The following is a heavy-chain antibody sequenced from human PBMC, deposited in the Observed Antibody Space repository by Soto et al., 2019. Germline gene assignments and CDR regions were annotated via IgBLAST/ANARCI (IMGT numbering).Heavy chain of an antibody. CDR2: IWYDGSNK. J-gene: IGHJ4*02. V-gene: IGHV3-33*01. CDR3: ARDQNYGDYVPFDY. CDR1: GFTFSSYG. D-gene: IGHD4-17*01. Sequence: GESLKISCAAFGFTFSSYGMHWVRQAPGKGLEWVAVIWYDGSNKYYADSVKGRFTISRDNSKNTLYLQMNSLRAEDTAVYYCARDQNYGDYVPFDYWGQGTLVTVSS.